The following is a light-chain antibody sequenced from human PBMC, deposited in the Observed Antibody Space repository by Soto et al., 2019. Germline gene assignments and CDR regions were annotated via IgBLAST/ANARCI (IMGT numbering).Light chain of an antibody. CDR1: SSDVGGYNY. V-gene: IGLV2-8*01. J-gene: IGLJ2*01. Sequence: QSVLTQPPSASGSPGQSVTISCTETSSDVGGYNYVSWYQQHPGKAPKLMIYEVSKRPSGVPDRFSGSKSGNTASLTVSGLQAEDEADYYCSSYAGSNNLVFGGGTMVTVL. CDR2: EVS. CDR3: SSYAGSNNLV.